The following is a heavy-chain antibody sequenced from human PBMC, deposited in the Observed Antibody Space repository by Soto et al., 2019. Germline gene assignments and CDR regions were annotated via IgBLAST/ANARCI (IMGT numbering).Heavy chain of an antibody. Sequence: QVQLVESGGGVVQPGRSLRLSCAASGFTFSSYGMHWVRQAPGKGLEWVAVISYDGSNKYYADSVKGRFTISRDNSKNTLYLQMNSLRAEDTAVYYCATLWPLAAASHDYYYGMDVWGQGTTVTVSS. D-gene: IGHD6-13*01. CDR2: ISYDGSNK. J-gene: IGHJ6*02. CDR3: ATLWPLAAASHDYYYGMDV. CDR1: GFTFSSYG. V-gene: IGHV3-30*03.